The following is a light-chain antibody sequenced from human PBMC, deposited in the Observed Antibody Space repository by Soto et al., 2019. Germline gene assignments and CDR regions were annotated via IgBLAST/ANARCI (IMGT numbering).Light chain of an antibody. Sequence: QSALTQPASVSGSPGQSITISCTGTSSDVGGYNYVSWYQQHPGKAPKLMIYDVSNRPSGVSNRFSGSKSVNTASLTISGLQAEDEADYYCSSYTSSSTHYVFGTGTKVTVL. CDR2: DVS. CDR1: SSDVGGYNY. CDR3: SSYTSSSTHYV. V-gene: IGLV2-14*01. J-gene: IGLJ1*01.